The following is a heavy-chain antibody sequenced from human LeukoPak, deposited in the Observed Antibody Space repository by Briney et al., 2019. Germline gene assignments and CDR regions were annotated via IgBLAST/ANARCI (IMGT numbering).Heavy chain of an antibody. J-gene: IGHJ6*03. CDR2: INPNSGGT. Sequence: ASVKVSCKASGYTFTGYYMRWVRQAPGQGLEWMGWINPNSGGTNYAQKFQGRVTMTRDTSISTAYMELSRLRSDDTAVYYCARDGGSSQDYYMDVWGKGTTVTVSS. V-gene: IGHV1-2*02. CDR1: GYTFTGYY. D-gene: IGHD1-26*01. CDR3: ARDGGSSQDYYMDV.